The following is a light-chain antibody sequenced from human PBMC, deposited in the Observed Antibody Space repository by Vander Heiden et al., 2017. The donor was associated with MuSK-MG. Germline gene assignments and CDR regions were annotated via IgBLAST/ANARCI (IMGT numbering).Light chain of an antibody. CDR1: QSISNY. CDR3: QQSYSTPPT. V-gene: IGKV1-39*01. CDR2: AAS. J-gene: IGKJ4*01. Sequence: DIHMTQSPSSLSASVGDRVTITCRASQSISNYLNWYQQKPGKAPKLLIYAASSLQSGVPSRFSGSGSGTDFTLTITSLQPEDFATYYCQQSYSTPPTFGGGTTVEIK.